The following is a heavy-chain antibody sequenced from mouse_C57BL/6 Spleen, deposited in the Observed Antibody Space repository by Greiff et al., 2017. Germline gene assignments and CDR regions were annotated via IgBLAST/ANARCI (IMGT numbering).Heavy chain of an antibody. Sequence: EVNVVESGGGLVKPGGSLKLSCAASGFTFSSSAMSWVRQTPEKRLEWVATISDGGSYTYYPDNVKGRFTISRDNAKNNLYLQMSHLKSEDTTMYYCARDGGLPAWFAYWGQGTLVTVSA. CDR2: ISDGGSYT. CDR3: ARDGGLPAWFAY. D-gene: IGHD2-4*01. CDR1: GFTFSSSA. V-gene: IGHV5-4*01. J-gene: IGHJ3*01.